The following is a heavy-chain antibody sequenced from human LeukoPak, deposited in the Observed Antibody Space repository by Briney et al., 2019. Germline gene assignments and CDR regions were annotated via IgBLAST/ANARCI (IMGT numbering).Heavy chain of an antibody. J-gene: IGHJ4*02. V-gene: IGHV5-51*01. CDR2: IY. Sequence: GESLKISCKGTGYSFTSYRIAWLRQMPGKGLEWMGIIYSPSFQGQVTISADKSIRTAHLQWSSLKASDTAMYYCVRSDYGDFKYYFDYWGQGSLVTVSS. CDR1: GYSFTSYR. CDR3: VRSDYGDFKYYFDY. D-gene: IGHD4-17*01.